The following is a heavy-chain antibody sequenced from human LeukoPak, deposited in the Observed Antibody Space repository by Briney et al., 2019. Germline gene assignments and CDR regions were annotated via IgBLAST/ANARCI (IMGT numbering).Heavy chain of an antibody. J-gene: IGHJ4*02. V-gene: IGHV3-74*01. Sequence: GGSLRLSCAVSGFTFSTSWMQWVRQAPGKGLVWVSRMNIDGTITTYADSVKGRFAVSRDNAKNTVSLQMNSLRVEDTAVYFCVRGGFPAGGDVWGQGTLVSVSS. CDR1: GFTFSTSW. CDR2: MNIDGTIT. CDR3: VRGGFPAGGDV. D-gene: IGHD6-25*01.